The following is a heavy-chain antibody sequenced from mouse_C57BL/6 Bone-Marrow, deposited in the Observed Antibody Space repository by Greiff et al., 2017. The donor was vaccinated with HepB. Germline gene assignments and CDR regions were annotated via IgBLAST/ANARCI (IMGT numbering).Heavy chain of an antibody. CDR1: GFTFSSYA. CDR3: ARDPGYFDV. V-gene: IGHV5-4*01. CDR2: ISDGGSYT. Sequence: EVKLVESGGGLVKPGGSLKLSCAASGFTFSSYAMSWVRQTPEKRLEWVATISDGGSYTYYPDNVKGRFPISRDNAKNNLYLQMSHLKSEDTAMYYCARDPGYFDVWGTGTTVTVSS. J-gene: IGHJ1*03.